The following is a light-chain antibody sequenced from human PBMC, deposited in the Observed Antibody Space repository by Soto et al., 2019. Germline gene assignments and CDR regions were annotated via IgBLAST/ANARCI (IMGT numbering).Light chain of an antibody. V-gene: IGKV1-12*01. CDR3: QQANSFPPT. J-gene: IGKJ3*01. Sequence: DIQMTQSPSSVSASLGARVTITCRASQAICKWLAWYQQKPGRAPQLLIYASSSLQSGVPSRFSGSGSGEDFTLTISSLQPEDFATYYCQQANSFPPTFGPGTKVDIK. CDR2: ASS. CDR1: QAICKW.